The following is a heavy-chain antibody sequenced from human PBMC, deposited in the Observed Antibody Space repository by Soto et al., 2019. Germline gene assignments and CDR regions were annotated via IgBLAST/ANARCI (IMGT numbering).Heavy chain of an antibody. Sequence: EVQLLESGGGLVQPGGSLRLSCAASEFTFSSYAMSWVRHAPGKGLEWVSAISGSGGSTYYADSVKGRFTISRDNSKNTLYLQMNSLRAEDTAVYYCAKAPTNYGSGSYYYYWGQGTLGTVSS. CDR3: AKAPTNYGSGSYYYY. CDR1: EFTFSSYA. V-gene: IGHV3-23*01. D-gene: IGHD3-10*01. J-gene: IGHJ4*02. CDR2: ISGSGGST.